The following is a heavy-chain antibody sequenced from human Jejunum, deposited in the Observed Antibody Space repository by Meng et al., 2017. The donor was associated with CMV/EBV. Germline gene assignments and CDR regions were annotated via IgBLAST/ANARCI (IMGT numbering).Heavy chain of an antibody. J-gene: IGHJ4*02. V-gene: IGHV1-69*01. D-gene: IGHD3-22*01. Sequence: VELVQSWTEGKKPGSSGKVSCKSSGVVFNNYALNWVRQAPGQGLEWMGGIIAVLKTPTYAQKCRGRLTITADESTCTTYMDLTSLTSEDTAVYYCARGFSNGYLPFDYWGQGTLVTVSS. CDR2: IIAVLKTP. CDR1: GVVFNNYA. CDR3: ARGFSNGYLPFDY.